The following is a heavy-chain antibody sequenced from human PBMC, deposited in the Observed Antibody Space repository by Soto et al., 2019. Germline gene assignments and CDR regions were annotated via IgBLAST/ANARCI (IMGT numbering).Heavy chain of an antibody. J-gene: IGHJ6*03. D-gene: IGHD2-2*01. V-gene: IGHV1-2*04. Sequence: ASVKVSCKASGYIFTSYAMNWVRQAPGQRLEWMGRINPDSGGTNYSQKFQGWVTMTRDTSISTAYMELSRLRSDDTAVYYCAKGPAARDYYYYMDVWGKGTTVTVSS. CDR2: INPDSGGT. CDR3: AKGPAARDYYYYMDV. CDR1: GYIFTSYA.